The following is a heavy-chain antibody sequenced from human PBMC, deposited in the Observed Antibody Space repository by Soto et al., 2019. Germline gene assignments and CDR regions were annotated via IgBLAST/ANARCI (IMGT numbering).Heavy chain of an antibody. CDR1: EFMFSAYA. D-gene: IGHD2-8*01. Sequence: DVHLLESGGGLVQQGGSLRLSCAASEFMFSAYAMHWLRQAPGQGLEWVSSMRGTSADTYYADSVKGGFTASRDSSKDARYLQLNSLRAEETARYFCAREDGVGAFDYWGQGTLVIVSS. CDR3: AREDGVGAFDY. CDR2: MRGTSADT. J-gene: IGHJ4*02. V-gene: IGHV3-23*01.